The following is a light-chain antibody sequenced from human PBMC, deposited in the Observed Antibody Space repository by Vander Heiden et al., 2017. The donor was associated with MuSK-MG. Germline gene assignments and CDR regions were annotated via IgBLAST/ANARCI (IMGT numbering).Light chain of an antibody. J-gene: IGKJ4*01. V-gene: IGKV1-39*01. CDR2: AAS. Sequence: IQMTQSPSSLSASVGDRVTITCRASQSISSYLNWYQQKPGKAPKLLIYAASSLQSGVPSRFSGSGSGTDFTLTISSLQPEDFATYYCQQSYSTPFTFGGGTKVEIK. CDR1: QSISSY. CDR3: QQSYSTPFT.